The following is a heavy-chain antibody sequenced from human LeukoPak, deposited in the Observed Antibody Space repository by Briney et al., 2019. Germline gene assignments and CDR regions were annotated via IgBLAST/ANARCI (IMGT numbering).Heavy chain of an antibody. CDR1: GFTFSNFA. V-gene: IGHV3-30*04. D-gene: IGHD6-13*01. CDR3: ATAPLYSSSWYFRGYFDD. Sequence: GSLRLSCTASGFTFSNFAMHWGHQAPGTGLEWVAVISYDGSRTDYTVSVNGRFTISRDNSKNTLYLQMNSLRTEDTAVYYCATAPLYSSSWYFRGYFDDWGQGTLVTVSS. J-gene: IGHJ4*02. CDR2: ISYDGSRT.